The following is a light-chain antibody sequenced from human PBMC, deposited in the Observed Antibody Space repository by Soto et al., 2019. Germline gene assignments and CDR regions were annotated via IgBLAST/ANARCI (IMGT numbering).Light chain of an antibody. CDR1: QDISNY. CDR3: QQYDNLPPRT. V-gene: IGKV1-33*01. Sequence: DIQMTQSPSSPSASVGDRVTITCQASQDISNYLNWYQQKPGKAPKLLIYDASNLETGVPSRFSGSGSGTDFTFTISSLQPEDIATYYCQQYDNLPPRTFGQGTKLEIK. CDR2: DAS. J-gene: IGKJ2*01.